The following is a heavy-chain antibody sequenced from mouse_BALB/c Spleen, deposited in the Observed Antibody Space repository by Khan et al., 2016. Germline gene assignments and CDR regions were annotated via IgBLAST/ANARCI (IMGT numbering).Heavy chain of an antibody. V-gene: IGHV3-1*02. Sequence: EVQLQESGPDLVKPSQSLSLTCTVTGYSITSGYSCHWIRQFPGNKLEWMAYINYSGSTNYNPSLKSRISITRDTSKNHFFLQLNSVTTEDTATYYCARDYYGWFAYWGQGTLVTVSA. CDR3: ARDYYGWFAY. CDR2: INYSGST. J-gene: IGHJ3*01. D-gene: IGHD1-1*01. CDR1: GYSITSGYS.